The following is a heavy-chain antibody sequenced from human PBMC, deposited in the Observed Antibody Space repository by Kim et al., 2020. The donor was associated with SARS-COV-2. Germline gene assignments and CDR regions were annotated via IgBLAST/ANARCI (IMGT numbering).Heavy chain of an antibody. D-gene: IGHD6-13*01. CDR3: ARDHQQLSPAYYYYYGMDV. CDR1: GGSISSGGYY. V-gene: IGHV4-31*03. Sequence: SETLSLTCTVSGGSISSGGYYWSWIRQHPGKGLEWIGYIYYSGSTYYNPSLKSRVTISVDTSKNQFSLKLSSVTAADTAVYYCARDHQQLSPAYYYYYGMDVWGQGTTVTVSS. J-gene: IGHJ6*02. CDR2: IYYSGST.